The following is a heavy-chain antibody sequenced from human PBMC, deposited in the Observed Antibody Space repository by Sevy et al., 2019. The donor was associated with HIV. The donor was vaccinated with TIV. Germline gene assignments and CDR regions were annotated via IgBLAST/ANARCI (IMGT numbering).Heavy chain of an antibody. CDR2: IYYSGST. V-gene: IGHV4-39*01. CDR1: GGSISSSSYY. Sequence: SESLSLTCTVSGGSISSSSYYCGWIRQPPGKGLEWIGSIYYSGSTYYNPSLKSRVTISVDTSKNQFSLKLSSVTAPXXAVYDCARLGYCTGDLCYNPNWFDPWGQGTLVTVSS. CDR3: ARLGYCTGDLCYNPNWFDP. D-gene: IGHD2-8*02. J-gene: IGHJ5*02.